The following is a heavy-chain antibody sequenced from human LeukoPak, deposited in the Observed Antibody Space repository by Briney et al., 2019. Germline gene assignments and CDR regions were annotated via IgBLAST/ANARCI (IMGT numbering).Heavy chain of an antibody. CDR1: GGTFSSYA. V-gene: IGHV1-69*01. Sequence: GASVKVSCKASGGTFSSYAISWVRQAPGQGLEWMGGIIPIFGTANYAQKFQGRVTITADESTSTAYMELSSLRSEDTAVYYCARDLNGDYRFDYWAREPWSPSPQ. CDR3: ARDLNGDYRFDY. CDR2: IIPIFGTA. J-gene: IGHJ4*02. D-gene: IGHD4-17*01.